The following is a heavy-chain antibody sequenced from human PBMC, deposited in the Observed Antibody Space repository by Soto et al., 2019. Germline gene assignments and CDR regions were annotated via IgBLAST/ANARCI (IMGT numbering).Heavy chain of an antibody. J-gene: IGHJ4*02. Sequence: QVQLVESGGGVVQPGRSLRLSCAASGFTFSSYGMHWFRQSPGKGLEWVAVISYDGSNKYYADSVKGRFTISRDNSKNTLYLQMNSLRAEDTAVYYCAKESWPYSSSWFDYWGQGTLVTVSS. CDR3: AKESWPYSSSWFDY. D-gene: IGHD6-13*01. V-gene: IGHV3-30*18. CDR1: GFTFSSYG. CDR2: ISYDGSNK.